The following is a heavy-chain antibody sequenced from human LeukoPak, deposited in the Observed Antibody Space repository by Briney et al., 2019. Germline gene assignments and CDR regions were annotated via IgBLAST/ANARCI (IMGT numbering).Heavy chain of an antibody. CDR1: GGSIISSDYY. V-gene: IGHV4-39*01. D-gene: IGHD2-2*01. CDR3: ARKLCTSANCDGGYFAY. J-gene: IGHJ4*02. CDR2: IYYTGST. Sequence: PSETLSLTCTVSGGSIISSDYYWGWIRQPPGTGLEWIGTIYYTGSTYYNPSLNSRVTMSADTSKNQFSLKLSSVTAADTAMYYCARKLCTSANCDGGYFAYWGQGTLVTVSS.